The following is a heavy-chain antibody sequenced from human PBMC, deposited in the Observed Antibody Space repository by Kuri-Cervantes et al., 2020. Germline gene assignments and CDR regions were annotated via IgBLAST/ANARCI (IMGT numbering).Heavy chain of an antibody. CDR1: GGSISSYY. CDR2: IYYSGST. Sequence: ESLKISCTVSGGSISSYYWSWIRQPPGKGLEWIGYIYYSGSTNYNPSLKSRVTISVDTSKNQFSLKLSSVTAADTAVYYCARGGSYWGHFDYWGQGTLVTVSS. V-gene: IGHV4-59*01. D-gene: IGHD1-26*01. CDR3: ARGGSYWGHFDY. J-gene: IGHJ4*02.